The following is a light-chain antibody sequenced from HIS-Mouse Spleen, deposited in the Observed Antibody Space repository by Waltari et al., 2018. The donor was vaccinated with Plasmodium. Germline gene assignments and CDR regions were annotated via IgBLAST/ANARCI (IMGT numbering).Light chain of an antibody. V-gene: IGKV3-15*01. CDR2: GAS. Sequence: EIVMTQSPATLSVSPGERATLSCRASKSVSSNLAWYQQKPGQAPRLLIYGASTRATGIPARFSCSGSGTEFTLTISSLQSEDFAVYYCQQYNNWSFTFGPGTKVDIK. CDR3: QQYNNWSFT. J-gene: IGKJ3*01. CDR1: KSVSSN.